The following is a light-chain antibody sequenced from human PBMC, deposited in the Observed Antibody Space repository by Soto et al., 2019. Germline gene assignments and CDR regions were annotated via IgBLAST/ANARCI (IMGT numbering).Light chain of an antibody. Sequence: DIEITQSPSTLSGSVGDRVTITCRASQTISSWLAWYQQKKGKAPKILIYKASTLKSGVPSRFSGSRSGTEFTLTISRLQPDDFETYYCQHYNSYSEAFGQGTKVEIK. CDR1: QTISSW. CDR2: KAS. J-gene: IGKJ1*01. V-gene: IGKV1-5*03. CDR3: QHYNSYSEA.